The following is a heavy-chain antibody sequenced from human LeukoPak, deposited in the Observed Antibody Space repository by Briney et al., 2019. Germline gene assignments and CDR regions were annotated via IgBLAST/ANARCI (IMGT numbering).Heavy chain of an antibody. V-gene: IGHV3-9*01. J-gene: IGHJ5*02. CDR1: GFTFDDYA. D-gene: IGHD3-22*01. CDR3: AKDRSAYYYDSSGYFNWFDP. CDR2: ISWNSGSI. Sequence: GGSLRLSCAASGFTFDDYAMHWVRQAPGKGLEWVSGISWNSGSIGYADSVKGRFTISRNNAKNSLYLQMNSPRAEDTALYYCAKDRSAYYYDSSGYFNWFDPWGRGTLVTVSS.